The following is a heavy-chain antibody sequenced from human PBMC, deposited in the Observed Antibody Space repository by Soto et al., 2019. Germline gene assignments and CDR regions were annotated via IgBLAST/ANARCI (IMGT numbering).Heavy chain of an antibody. J-gene: IGHJ6*03. CDR1: GGSFSGYY. CDR2: INHSGST. CDR3: ARGGGDYGGYCYYMDV. Sequence: QVQLQQWGAGLLKPSETLSLTCAVYGGSFSGYYWSWIRQPPGKGLEWIGEINHSGSTNYNPSLKRRVTISVDTSKNQFSLKLSSLTAADTAVYYGARGGGDYGGYCYYMDVWGKGTTVTVSS. D-gene: IGHD4-17*01. V-gene: IGHV4-34*01.